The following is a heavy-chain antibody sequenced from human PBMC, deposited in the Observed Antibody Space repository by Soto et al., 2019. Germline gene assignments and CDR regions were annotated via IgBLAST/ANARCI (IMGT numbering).Heavy chain of an antibody. Sequence: GASVKVSCKASGYTFTGYYMHWVRQAPGQGLEWMGWINPNSGGTNYAQKFQGRVTMTRDTSISTAYMELSRLRSDDTAVYYCARDLGSMSGDPLPYFDYWGQGXLVTVSS. CDR2: INPNSGGT. J-gene: IGHJ4*02. D-gene: IGHD3-3*01. CDR1: GYTFTGYY. V-gene: IGHV1-2*02. CDR3: ARDLGSMSGDPLPYFDY.